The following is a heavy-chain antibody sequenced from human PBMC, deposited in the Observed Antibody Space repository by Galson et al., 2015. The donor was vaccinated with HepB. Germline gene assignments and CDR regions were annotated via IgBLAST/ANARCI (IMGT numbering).Heavy chain of an antibody. V-gene: IGHV1-69-2*01. CDR3: ATAPGYSYGSSYYYYGMDV. CDR2: VDPEDGET. D-gene: IGHD5-18*01. J-gene: IGHJ6*02. CDR1: GYTFTDYY. Sequence: VKVSCKVSGYTFTDYYMHWVQQAPGKGLEWMGLVDPEDGETIYAEKFQGRVTITADTSTDTAYMELSSLRSEDTAVYYCATAPGYSYGSSYYYYGMDVWGQGTTVTVSS.